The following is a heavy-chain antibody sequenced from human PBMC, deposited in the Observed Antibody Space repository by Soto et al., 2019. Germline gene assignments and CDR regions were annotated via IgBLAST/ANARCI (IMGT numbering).Heavy chain of an antibody. D-gene: IGHD3-22*01. CDR3: ARDSSYDSSGYYFGSYYYYYGMDV. Sequence: PGGSLRLSCAASGFTFSSYSMNWVRQAPGKGLEWVSYISSSSSTIYYADSVKGRFTISRDNAKNSLYLQMNSLRDEDTAVYYCARDSSYDSSGYYFGSYYYYYGMDVWGQGTTVTVSS. CDR2: ISSSSSTI. J-gene: IGHJ6*02. V-gene: IGHV3-48*02. CDR1: GFTFSSYS.